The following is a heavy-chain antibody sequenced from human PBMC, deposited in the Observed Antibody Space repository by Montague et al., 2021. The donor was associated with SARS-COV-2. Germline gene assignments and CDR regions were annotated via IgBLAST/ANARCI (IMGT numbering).Heavy chain of an antibody. Sequence: TLSLTCTVSGGSISSGKYYWSWIRQPAGKGLEWIGRMYTSGSTNYNPSPKSRVTISVDTSKNQSSLKLRSVTAADTAVYYCARDSPVVITISSWNYSGMDVWGQGTTVTVSS. CDR2: MYTSGST. D-gene: IGHD3-22*01. J-gene: IGHJ6*02. CDR1: GGSISSGKYY. CDR3: ARDSPVVITISSWNYSGMDV. V-gene: IGHV4-61*02.